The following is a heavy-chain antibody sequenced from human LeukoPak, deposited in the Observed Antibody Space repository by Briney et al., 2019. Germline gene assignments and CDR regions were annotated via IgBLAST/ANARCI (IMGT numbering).Heavy chain of an antibody. D-gene: IGHD5-24*01. Sequence: GASVKVSCKASGGTFSSYAISWVRQAPGQGLEWMGRIIPILGIANYAQKFQGRVTITADKSTSTAYMELSRLRSDDTAVYSCARRDGYDAFDIWGQGTMVIVSS. CDR1: GGTFSSYA. CDR2: IIPILGIA. V-gene: IGHV1-69*04. CDR3: ARRDGYDAFDI. J-gene: IGHJ3*02.